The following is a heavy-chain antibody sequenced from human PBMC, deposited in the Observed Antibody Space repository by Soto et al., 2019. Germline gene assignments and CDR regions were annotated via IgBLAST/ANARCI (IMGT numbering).Heavy chain of an antibody. Sequence: GGSLRLSCAISGFTFSSYAMTWVRQSPGKGLEWVASMSRTGDNTYYADSVKGRFTISRDNSKNTLYLQMNSLRAEDTAIYYCAKDQSNSNPLYYFDFWGPGTLVTVSS. CDR1: GFTFSSYA. J-gene: IGHJ4*02. V-gene: IGHV3-23*01. D-gene: IGHD3-22*01. CDR3: AKDQSNSNPLYYFDF. CDR2: MSRTGDNT.